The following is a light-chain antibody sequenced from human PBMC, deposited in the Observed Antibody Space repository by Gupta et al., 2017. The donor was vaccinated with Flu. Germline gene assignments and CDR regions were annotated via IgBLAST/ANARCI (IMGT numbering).Light chain of an antibody. Sequence: QSVLTQPPSASGAPGQRVTISCTGSSSNIGTVYDVHWYQHLPGTAPKLLIYGNNNRPSGVPDRFSGSKSGTSASLAITGLQAEDEADYYCQSYDSSLIGYVFGTGTKVTVL. J-gene: IGLJ1*01. CDR1: SSNIGTVYD. V-gene: IGLV1-40*01. CDR3: QSYDSSLIGYV. CDR2: GNN.